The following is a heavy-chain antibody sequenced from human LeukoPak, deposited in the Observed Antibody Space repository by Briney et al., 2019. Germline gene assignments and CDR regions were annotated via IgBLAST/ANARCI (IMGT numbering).Heavy chain of an antibody. D-gene: IGHD6-19*01. CDR2: VYWNDDN. V-gene: IGHV2-5*01. J-gene: IGHJ4*02. CDR3: THSSGWTTDF. CDR1: GFSLSDTAVG. Sequence: ESGPTLVNPTQTLTLTCTFSGFSLSDTAVGVHWIRRPPGKALEWLALVYWNDDNKYSPSLRSRLTVTKDSSKNQVVLTMTNMDPVDTATYYCTHSSGWTTDFWGQGILVPVSS.